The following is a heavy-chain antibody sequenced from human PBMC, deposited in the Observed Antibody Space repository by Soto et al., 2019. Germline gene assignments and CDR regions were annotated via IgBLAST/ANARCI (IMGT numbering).Heavy chain of an antibody. V-gene: IGHV4-59*01. CDR3: ARGRLVAATSTYYYYVDV. CDR1: GGSISSYY. Sequence: SSETLSLTCTVSGGSISSYYWSWIRQPPGKGLEWIGYIHYSGRTSDSPSLQSRVNISVDTSKNQFALKLNSVTAADTAVYFCARGRLVAATSTYYYYVDVWGKGSTVTVSS. J-gene: IGHJ6*03. D-gene: IGHD2-15*01. CDR2: IHYSGRT.